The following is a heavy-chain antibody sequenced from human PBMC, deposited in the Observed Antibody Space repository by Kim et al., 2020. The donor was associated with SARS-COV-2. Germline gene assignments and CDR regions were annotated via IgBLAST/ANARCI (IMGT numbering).Heavy chain of an antibody. D-gene: IGHD3-10*01. V-gene: IGHV5-51*01. CDR1: GYSFTSYW. CDR2: IYPGDSDT. CDR3: ARYGSGSYAPYYYGMDV. Sequence: GESLKISRKGSGYSFTSYWIGWVRQMPGKGLEWMGIIYPGDSDTRYSPSFQGQVTISADKSISTAYLQWSSLKASDTAMYYCARYGSGSYAPYYYGMDVWGQGTTVTVSS. J-gene: IGHJ6*02.